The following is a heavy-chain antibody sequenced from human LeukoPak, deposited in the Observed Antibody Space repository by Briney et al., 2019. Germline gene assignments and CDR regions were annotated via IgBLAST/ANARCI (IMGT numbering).Heavy chain of an antibody. CDR1: GFTFSSYW. Sequence: GGSLRLSCAASGFTFSSYWMSWVRQAPGKEPEWVANIKEDGSEKYYEDSVRGRFTISRDNAKNKLYLDMSSLRAEDTAVFYCATDQDHGYFRQWGQGTLVTVSS. J-gene: IGHJ1*01. CDR2: IKEDGSEK. V-gene: IGHV3-7*01. CDR3: ATDQDHGYFRQ. D-gene: IGHD4-17*01.